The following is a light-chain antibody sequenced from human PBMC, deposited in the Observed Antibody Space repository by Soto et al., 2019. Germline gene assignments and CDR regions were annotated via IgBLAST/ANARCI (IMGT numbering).Light chain of an antibody. J-gene: IGKJ4*01. Sequence: EIVMTQSPATLSVSPGGSATLSCGASQSVTLDLAWYQQRPGQAPRLLIYAASTRATGVPARFSGSGSGTEFTLTISSLESEDFAVYYCQQYNHLESFGGGTKVEIK. V-gene: IGKV3-15*01. CDR3: QQYNHLES. CDR2: AAS. CDR1: QSVTLD.